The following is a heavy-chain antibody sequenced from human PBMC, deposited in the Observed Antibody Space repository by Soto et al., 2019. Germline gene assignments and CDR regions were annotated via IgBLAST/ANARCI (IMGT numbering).Heavy chain of an antibody. CDR3: ARHYYYDSSRYYPFGY. CDR1: GFTFSIYA. V-gene: IGHV3-30-3*01. Sequence: QPGGSLRLSCAASGFTFSIYAMHWVRQAPSELLEWVAVISYVGSNKYYADSVKGRFTISRDNSTHPLYLQMTSLRAEDTAVYYCARHYYYDSSRYYPFGYWGQGTLVTVSS. CDR2: ISYVGSNK. D-gene: IGHD3-22*01. J-gene: IGHJ4*02.